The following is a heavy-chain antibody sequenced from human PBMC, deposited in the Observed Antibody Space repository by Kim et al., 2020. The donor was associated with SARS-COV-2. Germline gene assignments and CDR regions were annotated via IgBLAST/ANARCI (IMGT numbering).Heavy chain of an antibody. CDR3: ARDNFLWERNDAFDI. V-gene: IGHV3-21*01. J-gene: IGHJ3*02. CDR1: GFTFSSYS. D-gene: IGHD1-26*01. Sequence: GGSLRLSCAASGFTFSSYSMNWVRQAPGKGLEWVSSISSSSSYIYYADSVKGRFTISRDNAKNSLYLQMNSLRAEDTAVYYCARDNFLWERNDAFDIWGQGTMVTVSS. CDR2: ISSSSSYI.